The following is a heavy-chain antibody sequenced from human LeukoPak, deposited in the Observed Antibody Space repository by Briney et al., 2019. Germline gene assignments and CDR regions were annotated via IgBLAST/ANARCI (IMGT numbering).Heavy chain of an antibody. J-gene: IGHJ4*02. Sequence: PGGSLRLSCAASGFTFSNYAMRWVRQAPGKGLEGVSGISGSGDSTYYADSVKGRFTISRDNSKNTLYLQMNSLRAEDTAVYYCARRSGIAVDGKFDYSGQAALVTVSS. CDR3: ARRSGIAVDGKFDY. V-gene: IGHV3-23*01. D-gene: IGHD6-19*01. CDR2: ISGSGDST. CDR1: GFTFSNYA.